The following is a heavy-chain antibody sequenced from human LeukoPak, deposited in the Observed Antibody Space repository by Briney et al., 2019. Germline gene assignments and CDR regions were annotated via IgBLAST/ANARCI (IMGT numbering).Heavy chain of an antibody. J-gene: IGHJ4*02. CDR2: ISSSSSTI. V-gene: IGHV3-48*01. CDR3: ARGATVVTPDFDY. CDR1: GFTFSSYG. Sequence: PGRSLRLSCAASGFTFSSYGMHWVRQAPGKGLEWVSYISSSSSTIYYADSVKGRFTISRDNAKNSLYLQMNSLRAEDTAVYYCARGATVVTPDFDYWGQGTLVTVSS. D-gene: IGHD4-23*01.